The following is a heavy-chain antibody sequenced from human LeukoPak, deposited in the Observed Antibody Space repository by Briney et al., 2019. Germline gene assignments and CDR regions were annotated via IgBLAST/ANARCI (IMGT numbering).Heavy chain of an antibody. V-gene: IGHV4-4*09. D-gene: IGHD6-19*01. Sequence: PSETLSLTCSVSGGSVNGYYWSWIRQPPGKGLEWIGYIYNSENTKYNSSLESRVTMSIDTSKNRLFLKLSSVTAADTAVYYCARFYSGPSGWFVLWFFDLWGRGTLVTVSS. J-gene: IGHJ2*01. CDR1: GGSVNGYY. CDR3: ARFYSGPSGWFVLWFFDL. CDR2: IYNSENT.